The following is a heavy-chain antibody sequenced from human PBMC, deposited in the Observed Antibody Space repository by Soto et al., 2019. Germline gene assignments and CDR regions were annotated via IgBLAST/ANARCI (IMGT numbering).Heavy chain of an antibody. CDR3: ARRIRGLLWFGELNYHYYYYYMDV. J-gene: IGHJ6*03. V-gene: IGHV4-59*01. D-gene: IGHD3-10*01. CDR1: GGSISSYY. Sequence: SETLSLTCTVSGGSISSYYWSWIRQPPGKGLEWIGYIYYSGSTNYNPSLKSRVTISVDTSKNQFSLKLSSVTAADTAVYYCARRIRGLLWFGELNYHYYYYYMDVWGKGTTVTVSS. CDR2: IYYSGST.